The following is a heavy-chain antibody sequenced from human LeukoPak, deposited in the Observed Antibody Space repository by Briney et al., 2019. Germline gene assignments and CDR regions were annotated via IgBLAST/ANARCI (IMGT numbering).Heavy chain of an antibody. D-gene: IGHD2-15*01. CDR1: GFTFSNYS. J-gene: IGHJ5*02. CDR2: ISRSSSTI. CDR3: AKVGVGYCSGGTCLNWFDP. V-gene: IGHV3-48*01. Sequence: GGSLRLSCAASGFTFSNYSMNWVRQAPGKGLEWISYISRSSSTIYYADSVKGRFTISRDNSKTTLYLQMNSLRVEDTAAYYCAKVGVGYCSGGTCLNWFDPWGQGTLVTVSS.